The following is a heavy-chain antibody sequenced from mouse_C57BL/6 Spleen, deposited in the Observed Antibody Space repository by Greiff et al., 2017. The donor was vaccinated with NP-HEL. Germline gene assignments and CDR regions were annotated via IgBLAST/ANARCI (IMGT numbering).Heavy chain of an antibody. D-gene: IGHD2-3*01. CDR1: GYTFTSYW. V-gene: IGHV1-52*01. Sequence: VQLQQSGAELVRPGSSVKLSCKASGYTFTSYWMHWVKQRPIQGLEWIGNIDPSDSETHYNQKFKDKATLTVDKSSSTAYMQLSSLTSEDSAVYYCASYDGYYHYWGQGTLVTVSA. CDR2: IDPSDSET. J-gene: IGHJ3*01. CDR3: ASYDGYYHY.